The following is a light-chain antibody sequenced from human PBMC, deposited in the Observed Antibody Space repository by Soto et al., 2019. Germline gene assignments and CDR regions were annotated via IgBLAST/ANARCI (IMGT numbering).Light chain of an antibody. CDR3: QSYDSSLSGWV. V-gene: IGLV1-40*01. J-gene: IGLJ3*02. Sequence: QSVLTQPPSVSGAPGQRVTISCSVSSSNIGAGHDVHWYQQLPGTAPKLLMYGNTNRPSGVPDRFSGSKSGTSASLAITGLQAEDEADYYCQSYDSSLSGWVFRGGTKLTVL. CDR1: SSNIGAGHD. CDR2: GNT.